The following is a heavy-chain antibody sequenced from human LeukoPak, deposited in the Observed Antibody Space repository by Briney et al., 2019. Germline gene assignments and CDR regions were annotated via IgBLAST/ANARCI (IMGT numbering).Heavy chain of an antibody. CDR3: AKTRPLDSSSWSHGDY. CDR1: GFAFSSYS. Sequence: PGGSLRLSCAASGFAFSSYSMNWVRQAPGKGLEWIAYISSGSSPVYYADSVKGRFTISRDNAKNSLFLQMNSLRAEDTAVYYCAKTRPLDSSSWSHGDYWGQGTLVTVSS. J-gene: IGHJ4*02. D-gene: IGHD6-13*01. V-gene: IGHV3-48*01. CDR2: ISSGSSPV.